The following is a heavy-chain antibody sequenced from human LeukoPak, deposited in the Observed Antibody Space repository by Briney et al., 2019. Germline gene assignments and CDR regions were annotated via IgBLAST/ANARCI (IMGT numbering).Heavy chain of an antibody. CDR2: ISYDGSNK. Sequence: ISYDGSNKYYADSVKGRFTISRDNSKNTLYLQMNSLRAEDTAVYYCAKDTEVVITTAFDYWGQGTLVTVSS. D-gene: IGHD3-22*01. J-gene: IGHJ4*02. V-gene: IGHV3-30*18. CDR3: AKDTEVVITTAFDY.